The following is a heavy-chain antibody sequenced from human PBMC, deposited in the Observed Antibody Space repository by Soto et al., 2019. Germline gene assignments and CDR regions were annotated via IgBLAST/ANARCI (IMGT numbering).Heavy chain of an antibody. D-gene: IGHD6-19*01. Sequence: GGSLRLSCAASGFTFSINAMSWVRQAPGKGLEWVSTITGSGGSTYYADSVKGRFTISRDNSDNTVFLQMNTLRAGDTAVYYCARDPSSGWFFDLWGQGTLVTVSS. CDR2: ITGSGGST. CDR1: GFTFSINA. CDR3: ARDPSSGWFFDL. J-gene: IGHJ4*02. V-gene: IGHV3-23*01.